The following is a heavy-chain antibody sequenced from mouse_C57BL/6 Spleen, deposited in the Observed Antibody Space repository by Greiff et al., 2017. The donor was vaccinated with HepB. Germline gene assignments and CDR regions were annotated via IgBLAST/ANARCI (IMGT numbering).Heavy chain of an antibody. D-gene: IGHD1-1*01. J-gene: IGHJ1*03. CDR1: GYTFTSYW. CDR2: IDPNSGGT. V-gene: IGHV1-72*01. CDR3: ARRGEDYYGSSYYWYFDV. Sequence: QVQLQHPGAELVKPGASVKLSCKASGYTFTSYWMHWVKQRPGRGLEWIGRIDPNSGGTKYNEKFKSKATLTVDKPSSTAYMQLSSLTSEDSAVYYCARRGEDYYGSSYYWYFDVWGTGTTVTVSS.